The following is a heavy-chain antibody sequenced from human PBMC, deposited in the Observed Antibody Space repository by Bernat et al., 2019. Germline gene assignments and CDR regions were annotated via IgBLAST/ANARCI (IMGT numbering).Heavy chain of an antibody. CDR3: AQMDYGDYDGRDPLDY. CDR1: GFTFSSYA. D-gene: IGHD4-17*01. J-gene: IGHJ4*02. Sequence: QVQLVESGGGVVQPGRSLRLSCAASGFTFSSYAMHWVRQAPGKGLEWVAVISYDGSNKYYADSVKGRFTISRDNSKNTLYLQMNSLRAEDTAVYYCAQMDYGDYDGRDPLDYWGQGTLVTVSS. CDR2: ISYDGSNK. V-gene: IGHV3-30-3*01.